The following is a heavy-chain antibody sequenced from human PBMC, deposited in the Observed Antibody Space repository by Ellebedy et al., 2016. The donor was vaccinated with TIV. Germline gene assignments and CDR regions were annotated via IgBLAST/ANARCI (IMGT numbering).Heavy chain of an antibody. CDR1: GFTFSSYT. V-gene: IGHV3-21*01. Sequence: GESLKISCAASGFTFSSYTMNWVRQAPGKGLEWVSYISSSSSYIYYADSVKGRFTISRDNAKNSLYLQMNSLRAEDTAVYYCARKVPAPTTVPPNWYFDLWGRGTLVTVSS. CDR3: ARKVPAPTTVPPNWYFDL. J-gene: IGHJ2*01. CDR2: ISSSSSYI. D-gene: IGHD4-17*01.